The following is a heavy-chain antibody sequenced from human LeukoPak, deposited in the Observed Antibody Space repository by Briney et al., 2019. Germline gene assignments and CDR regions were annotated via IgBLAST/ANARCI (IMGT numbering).Heavy chain of an antibody. CDR1: GGSISSYY. Sequence: SETLSLTCTVSGGSISSYYWSWIRQPPGKGLEWIGYIYYSGSTNYNPSLKSRVTISVDTSKNQFSLKLSSVTAADTAVYYCARVITMVRGVSYYNGMDVWGQGTTVTVSS. D-gene: IGHD3-10*01. V-gene: IGHV4-59*01. J-gene: IGHJ6*02. CDR2: IYYSGST. CDR3: ARVITMVRGVSYYNGMDV.